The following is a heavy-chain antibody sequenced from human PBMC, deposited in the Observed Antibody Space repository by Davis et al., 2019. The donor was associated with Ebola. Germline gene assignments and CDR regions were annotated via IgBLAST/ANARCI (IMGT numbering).Heavy chain of an antibody. J-gene: IGHJ4*02. CDR3: ACTIFGVVSNFDY. D-gene: IGHD3-3*01. Sequence: PGGSLRLSCAASGFTFSSNSMNWVRQAPGKGLEWVSYISSSSSTIYYADSVKGRFTISRDNARKSLYLQMNSLRDEDTAVYYCACTIFGVVSNFDYWGQGTLVTVSS. CDR2: ISSSSSTI. V-gene: IGHV3-48*02. CDR1: GFTFSSNS.